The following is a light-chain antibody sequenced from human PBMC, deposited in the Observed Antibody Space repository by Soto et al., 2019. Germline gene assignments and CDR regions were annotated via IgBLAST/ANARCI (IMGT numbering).Light chain of an antibody. CDR3: CSYAGNSIFV. Sequence: QSVLTQPASVSGSPGQSITISCTGTSSDVGSYNLVSWYQQHPGKAPKLMIYEGSKRPSGVSNRFSGSKSGNTASLTISGLQADGEAGYYCCSYAGNSIFVFGGGTKVTVL. J-gene: IGLJ2*01. CDR1: SSDVGSYNL. CDR2: EGS. V-gene: IGLV2-23*03.